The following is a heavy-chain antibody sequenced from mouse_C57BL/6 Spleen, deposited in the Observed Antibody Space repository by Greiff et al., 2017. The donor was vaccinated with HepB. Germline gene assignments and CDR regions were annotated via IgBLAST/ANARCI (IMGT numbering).Heavy chain of an antibody. CDR2: IYPGDGDT. V-gene: IGHV1-80*01. D-gene: IGHD1-1*01. CDR3: ARDRYGSSWYFDV. J-gene: IGHJ1*03. Sequence: VQLQQSGAELVKPGASVKISCKASGYAFSSYWMNWVKQRPGKGLEWIGQIYPGDGDTNYNGKFKGKATLTADKSSSTAYMQLSSLTSEDSAVYFCARDRYGSSWYFDVWGTGTTVTVSS. CDR1: GYAFSSYW.